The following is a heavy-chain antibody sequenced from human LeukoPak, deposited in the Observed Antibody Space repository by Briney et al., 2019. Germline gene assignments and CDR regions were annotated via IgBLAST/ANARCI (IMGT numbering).Heavy chain of an antibody. CDR3: AREAGGRFDY. D-gene: IGHD3-16*01. Sequence: GGSLRLSCAASGFTFSSYAMHWVRQAPGKGLEWVAVISDDGSNKYYADSVKGRFTISRDNSKNTLYLQMNSLRAEDTAVYYCAREAGGRFDYWGQGTLVTVSS. CDR1: GFTFSSYA. V-gene: IGHV3-30*04. J-gene: IGHJ4*02. CDR2: ISDDGSNK.